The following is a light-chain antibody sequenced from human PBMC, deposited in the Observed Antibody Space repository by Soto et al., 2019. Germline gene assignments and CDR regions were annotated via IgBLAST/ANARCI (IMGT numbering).Light chain of an antibody. V-gene: IGLV2-11*01. CDR2: DVT. J-gene: IGLJ1*01. Sequence: QSALTQPRSVSGSPGQSVTISCTGTSSDVGGYEFVSWYQQHPGKAPKVMIYDVTERPSGVPDRFSGSKSGNTASLTISGLRAEDEADYYCCSYAGSNVLYVFGTGTKLTVL. CDR3: CSYAGSNVLYV. CDR1: SSDVGGYEF.